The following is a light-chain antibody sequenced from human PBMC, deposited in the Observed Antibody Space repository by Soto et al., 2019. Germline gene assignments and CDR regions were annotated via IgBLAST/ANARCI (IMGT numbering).Light chain of an antibody. Sequence: DIQMTQSPSSLSASVGDRVTITCRASQSISSYLNWYQQKPGKAPKLLIYAASSLQSGVPSRFSGSGSGTDFTLTISSLKPEDFATYYCQQSYSTPNTFVQGTKLEIK. J-gene: IGKJ2*01. CDR3: QQSYSTPNT. V-gene: IGKV1-39*01. CDR2: AAS. CDR1: QSISSY.